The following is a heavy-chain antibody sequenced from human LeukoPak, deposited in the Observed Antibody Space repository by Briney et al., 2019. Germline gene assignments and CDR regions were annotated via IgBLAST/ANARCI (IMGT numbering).Heavy chain of an antibody. D-gene: IGHD3-22*01. V-gene: IGHV1-2*06. CDR3: ARASYYYDSSGYSYYFDY. J-gene: IGHJ4*02. CDR2: INPNSGGT. Sequence: ASVKVSCKASGYTFTGYYMHWVRQAPGQGLEWMGRINPNSGGTNYAQKFQGRVTMTRDTSISTAYMELSRLRYDDTAVYYCARASYYYDSSGYSYYFDYWGQGTLVTVSS. CDR1: GYTFTGYY.